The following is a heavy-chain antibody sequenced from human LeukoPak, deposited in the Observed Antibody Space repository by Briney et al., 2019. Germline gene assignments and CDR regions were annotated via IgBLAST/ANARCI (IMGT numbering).Heavy chain of an antibody. V-gene: IGHV4-59*04. CDR2: VYYSGST. Sequence: PGGSLRLSCAASGFTFSSYAMSWVRQPPGKGLEWIATVYYSGSTYYNPSLKSRVTMSVDTSENRFSLKLSSVTAADTAVYYCARGRTYATRFDYWGRGTLVTVSS. J-gene: IGHJ4*02. CDR1: GFTFSSYA. CDR3: ARGRTYATRFDY. D-gene: IGHD2-2*01.